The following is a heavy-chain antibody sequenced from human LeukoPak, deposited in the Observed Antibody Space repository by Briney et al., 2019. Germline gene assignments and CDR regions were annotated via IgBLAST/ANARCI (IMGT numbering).Heavy chain of an antibody. D-gene: IGHD3-10*01. CDR1: GFTFSSYW. V-gene: IGHV3-7*01. CDR2: IKQDGSVK. CDR3: ARDPSGSPVFDP. J-gene: IGHJ5*02. Sequence: PGGSLRLSCAASGFTFSSYWMNWVRQAPGKGLGWVANIKQDGSVKNYVDSVKGRFTISRDNAKNSLFLQMNSLRAEDTAVYYCARDPSGSPVFDPWGQGTLVTVSS.